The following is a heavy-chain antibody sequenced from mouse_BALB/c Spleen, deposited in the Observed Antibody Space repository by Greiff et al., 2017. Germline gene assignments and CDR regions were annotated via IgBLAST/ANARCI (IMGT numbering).Heavy chain of an antibody. V-gene: IGHV5-17*02. CDR1: GFTFSSFG. Sequence: EVMVVESGGGLVQPGGSRKLSCAASGFTFSSFGMHWVRQAPEKGLEWVAYISSGSSTIYYADTVKGRFTISRDNPKNTLFLQMTSLRSEDTAMYYCARYYDYDDGYAMDYWGQGTSVTVSS. CDR3: ARYYDYDDGYAMDY. D-gene: IGHD2-4*01. CDR2: ISSGSSTI. J-gene: IGHJ4*01.